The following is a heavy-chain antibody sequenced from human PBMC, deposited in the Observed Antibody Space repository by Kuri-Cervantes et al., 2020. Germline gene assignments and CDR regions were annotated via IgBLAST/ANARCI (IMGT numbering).Heavy chain of an antibody. CDR1: GGSISSGSYY. J-gene: IGHJ4*02. CDR3: ARVGISGSYFDY. CDR2: IYYSGST. Sequence: SETLSLTCTVSGGSISSGSYYWSWIRQPPGKGLEWIGYIYYSGSTNYNPSLKSRVTISVDTSKNQFSLKLSSVTAADTAVYYCARVGISGSYFDYWGQGILVTVSS. V-gene: IGHV4-61*01. D-gene: IGHD1-26*01.